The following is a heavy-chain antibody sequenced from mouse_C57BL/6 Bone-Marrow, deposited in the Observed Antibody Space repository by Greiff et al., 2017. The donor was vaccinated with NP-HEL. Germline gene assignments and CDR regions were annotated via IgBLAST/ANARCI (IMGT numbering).Heavy chain of an antibody. CDR3: VRHEIYYGSLDY. CDR1: GFSFNTYA. V-gene: IGHV10-1*01. J-gene: IGHJ4*01. CDR2: IRSKSNNYAT. D-gene: IGHD1-1*01. Sequence: EVKLMESGGGLVQPKGSLKLSCAASGFSFNTYAMNWVRQAPGKGVEWVARIRSKSNNYATYYADSVKARFTISRDDSESMLYLQMNNLKTEDTARYYCVRHEIYYGSLDYWGQGTSVTVSS.